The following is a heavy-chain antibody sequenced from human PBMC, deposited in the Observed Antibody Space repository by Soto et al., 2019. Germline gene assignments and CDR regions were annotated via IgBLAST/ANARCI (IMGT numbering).Heavy chain of an antibody. J-gene: IGHJ6*02. D-gene: IGHD3-22*01. CDR2: IGPAGDT. CDR1: GFTFSSYD. CDR3: AIARSSSPTGSCYYYVGYSYYGMDV. V-gene: IGHV3-13*01. Sequence: EVQLVESGGGLVQPGGSLRLSCAASGFTFSSYDMHWVRQATGKGLAWVSAIGPAGDTYYPGSVKGRFTISRENAKNSLYLQINTLRAGDTAVYYCAIARSSSPTGSCYYYVGYSYYGMDVRGQGTTVTVSS.